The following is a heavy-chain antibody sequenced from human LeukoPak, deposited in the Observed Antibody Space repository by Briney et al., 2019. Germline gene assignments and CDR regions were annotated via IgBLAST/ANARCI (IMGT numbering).Heavy chain of an antibody. CDR2: IYYSGRT. J-gene: IGHJ4*02. Sequence: SETLSLTCTVSGGSISSSSYSWGWIRQPPGKGLEWIGSIYYSGRTYYNPPLKSRVTISVDTSKNQFSLKLSSVTAADTAVYYCARHLGRGSYYRDYWGQGTLVTVSS. D-gene: IGHD1-26*01. CDR1: GGSISSSSYS. CDR3: ARHLGRGSYYRDY. V-gene: IGHV4-39*01.